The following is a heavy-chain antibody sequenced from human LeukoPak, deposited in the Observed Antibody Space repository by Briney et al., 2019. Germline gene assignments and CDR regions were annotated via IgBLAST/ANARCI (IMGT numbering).Heavy chain of an antibody. CDR3: ARSTPMTTVTTNFDY. CDR1: GFTFSSYS. J-gene: IGHJ4*02. CDR2: ISSSSSYI. D-gene: IGHD4-11*01. Sequence: GGSLRLSCAASGFTFSSYSMNWVRQAPGKGLEWVSSISSSSSYIYCADSVKGRFTISRDNAKNSLYLQMNSLRAEDTAVYYCARSTPMTTVTTNFDYWGQGTLVTVSS. V-gene: IGHV3-21*01.